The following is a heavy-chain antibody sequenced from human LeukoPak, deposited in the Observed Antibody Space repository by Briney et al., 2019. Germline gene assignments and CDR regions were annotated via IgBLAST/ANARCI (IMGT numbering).Heavy chain of an antibody. Sequence: GGSLRLSCAASGFTFSSYGMHWVRQAPGKGLEWVAVIWFDGKNKYYGDSVKGRFTISRDNSKNTLYLQMNSLRAEDTAVYYCARESTALVRVGSTTHFDYWGQGTLVTVSS. J-gene: IGHJ4*02. CDR3: ARESTALVRVGSTTHFDY. V-gene: IGHV3-33*01. CDR1: GFTFSSYG. CDR2: IWFDGKNK. D-gene: IGHD1-26*01.